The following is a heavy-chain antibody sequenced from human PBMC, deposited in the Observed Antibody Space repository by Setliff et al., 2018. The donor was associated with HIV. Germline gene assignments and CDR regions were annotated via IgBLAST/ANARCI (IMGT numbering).Heavy chain of an antibody. J-gene: IGHJ2*01. D-gene: IGHD3-16*01. V-gene: IGHV3-23*01. CDR1: GFTFSTYP. CDR3: AKTLPTFSTYNWYFDL. CDR2: ITGSGGST. Sequence: GSLRLSCVASGFTFSTYPMSWVRQAPGKGLEWVSAITGSGGSTFYADSVKGRFTISRDNSKNTLYMQMSSLRAEDTAVYYCAKTLPTFSTYNWYFDLWGRGTLVTVSS.